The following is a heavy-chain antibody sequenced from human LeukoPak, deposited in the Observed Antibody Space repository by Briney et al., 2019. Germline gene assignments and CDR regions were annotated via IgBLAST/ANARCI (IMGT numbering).Heavy chain of an antibody. Sequence: ASVKVSCKVSGYTLTELSMHWVRQAPGKGLEWMGGFDPEDGETIYAQKFQGRVTMTEDTSTDTAYMELSSLRSEDTAVYYCARDDPHSSSWYGAGYYYYMDVWGKGTSVTVSS. D-gene: IGHD6-13*01. J-gene: IGHJ6*03. CDR1: GYTLTELS. V-gene: IGHV1-24*01. CDR3: ARDDPHSSSWYGAGYYYYMDV. CDR2: FDPEDGET.